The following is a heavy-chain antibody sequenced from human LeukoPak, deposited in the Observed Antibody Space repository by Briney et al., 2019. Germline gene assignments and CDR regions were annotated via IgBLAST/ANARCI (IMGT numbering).Heavy chain of an antibody. J-gene: IGHJ4*02. Sequence: PGGSLRLSCAASGFSFSSYSMNWVRQAPGKGLEWVSSITSSSTFIYYADSVKGRFTLSTDNAKNSLYLQMSSLRAEDTAVYYCARGNGYGDYDLDYWGQGTLVTVSS. CDR3: ARGNGYGDYDLDY. V-gene: IGHV3-21*06. CDR2: ITSSSTFI. D-gene: IGHD4-17*01. CDR1: GFSFSSYS.